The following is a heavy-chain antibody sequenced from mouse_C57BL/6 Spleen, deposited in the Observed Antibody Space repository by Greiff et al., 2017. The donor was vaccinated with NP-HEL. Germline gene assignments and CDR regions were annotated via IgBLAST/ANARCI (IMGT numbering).Heavy chain of an antibody. V-gene: IGHV1-55*01. J-gene: IGHJ3*01. D-gene: IGHD2-3*01. CDR3: AIYDGYPAWFAY. CDR1: GYTFTSYW. CDR2: IYPGSGST. Sequence: QVQLQQSGAELVQPGASVKMSCKASGYTFTSYWITWVKPRPGQGLEWIGDIYPGSGSTNYNEKFISKATLTVDTSSSTAYMQLSSLTSEGAAVYYCAIYDGYPAWFAYWGQGTLVTVSA.